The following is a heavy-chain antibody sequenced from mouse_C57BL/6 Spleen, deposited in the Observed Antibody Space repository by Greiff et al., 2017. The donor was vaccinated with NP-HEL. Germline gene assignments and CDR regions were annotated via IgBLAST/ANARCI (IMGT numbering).Heavy chain of an antibody. CDR1: GYAFSSYW. CDR2: IYPGDGDT. D-gene: IGHD1-1*01. CDR3: ARGTVVGYYAMDY. J-gene: IGHJ4*01. V-gene: IGHV1-80*01. Sequence: VQLQQSGAELVKPGASVKISCKASGYAFSSYWMNWVKQRPGKGLEWIGQIYPGDGDTNYNGKFKGKATLTADKSSSTAYMQLSSLTSEDSAVYFCARGTVVGYYAMDYWGQGTSVTVSS.